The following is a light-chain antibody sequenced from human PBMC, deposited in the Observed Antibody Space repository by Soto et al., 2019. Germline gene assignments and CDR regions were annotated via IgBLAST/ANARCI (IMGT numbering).Light chain of an antibody. CDR1: QTVTSSY. Sequence: EIVLTQSPGTLSLSTGERATLSCRASQTVTSSYLAWYQQKPGQAPRLLIYGASSRATGIPDRFSGSGSGTHFTLTISRLEPEDFAVYYCQHYGISPFTFGPGTKVEFK. V-gene: IGKV3-20*01. CDR2: GAS. CDR3: QHYGISPFT. J-gene: IGKJ3*01.